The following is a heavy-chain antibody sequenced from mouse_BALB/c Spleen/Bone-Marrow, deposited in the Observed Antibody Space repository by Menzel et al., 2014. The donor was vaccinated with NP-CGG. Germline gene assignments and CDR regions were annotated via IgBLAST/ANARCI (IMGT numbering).Heavy chain of an antibody. CDR3: ARGNPLYAMDY. CDR1: GYTFTSYW. CDR2: HKPSPSYT. V-gene: IGHV1-7*01. D-gene: IGHD2-1*01. Sequence: QEFGAELAKPGASVKMSCKASGYTFTSYWMHWVKQRPLLGLLWMCSHKPSPSYTDYLQKFNDKATLTADKSSSAAYMQLSSLTSKDSAVYYCARGNPLYAMDYWGQGTSDTVSS. J-gene: IGHJ4*01.